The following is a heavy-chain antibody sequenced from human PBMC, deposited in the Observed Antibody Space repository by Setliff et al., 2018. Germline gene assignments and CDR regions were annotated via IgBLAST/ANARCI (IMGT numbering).Heavy chain of an antibody. CDR2: INQSGST. CDR3: AIFIVGLDAFDT. D-gene: IGHD1-26*01. V-gene: IGHV4-34*01. CDR1: GGSFSAYC. Sequence: SETLSLTCAVYGGSFSAYCWRWIRQAPGKGLEWIGEINQSGSTNYNPSLKSRVTMSVDASKKQFSLKLTSVTAADTAVYYCAIFIVGLDAFDTWGQGTMVTVSS. J-gene: IGHJ3*02.